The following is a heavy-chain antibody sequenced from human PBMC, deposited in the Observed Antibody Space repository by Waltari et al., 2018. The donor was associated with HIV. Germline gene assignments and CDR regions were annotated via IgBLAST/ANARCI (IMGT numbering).Heavy chain of an antibody. Sequence: EVQLVESGGGLVKPGGSLRLSCAASGFPFSNAWMSWVRQAPGKGLEWVGRIKSKTDGGTTDYAAPVKGRFTISRDDSKNTLYLQMNSLKTEDTAVYYCTYLAVAGLWGYWGQGTLVTVSS. CDR1: GFPFSNAW. J-gene: IGHJ4*02. CDR2: IKSKTDGGTT. V-gene: IGHV3-15*01. D-gene: IGHD6-19*01. CDR3: TYLAVAGLWGY.